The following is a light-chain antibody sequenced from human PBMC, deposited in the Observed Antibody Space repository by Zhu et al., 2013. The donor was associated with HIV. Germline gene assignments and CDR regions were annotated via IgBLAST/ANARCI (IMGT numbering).Light chain of an antibody. CDR2: GAS. V-gene: IGKV3-20*01. Sequence: EIVLTQSPGTLSLSPGERATLSCRASQSVSSYLAWYQQKPGQAPSLLIFGASSRATGTPVRFSGSGSGTDFTLTISSLQPDDFATYYCQQYNSYSWNFGQGTKIEIK. CDR1: QSVSSY. CDR3: QQYNSYSWN. J-gene: IGKJ1*01.